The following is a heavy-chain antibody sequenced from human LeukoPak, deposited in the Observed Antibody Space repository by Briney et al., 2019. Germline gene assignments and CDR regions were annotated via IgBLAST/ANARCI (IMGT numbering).Heavy chain of an antibody. V-gene: IGHV3-23*01. CDR3: AKDMYGSGSGNYYNGMDV. D-gene: IGHD3-10*01. CDR1: GFTFSNYA. CDR2: ISVSAGTT. J-gene: IGHJ6*02. Sequence: PGGSLRLSCAASGFTFSNYAMNWVRQAPGKGLEWVSSISVSAGTTYYADPVKGRLTISRDNSKNTLYLQMNSLRAEDTAVYYCAKDMYGSGSGNYYNGMDVWGQGTTVTVSS.